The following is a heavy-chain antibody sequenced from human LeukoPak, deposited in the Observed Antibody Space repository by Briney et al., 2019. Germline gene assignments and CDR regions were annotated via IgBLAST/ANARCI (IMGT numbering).Heavy chain of an antibody. J-gene: IGHJ5*02. D-gene: IGHD1-26*01. CDR3: LRDGRFFSAWFDP. Sequence: SQTLSLTCAISGDSVSSNSAAWNWIRQSPSRGLEWLGRTYYRSKWYNDYAISVQSRITINPDTVKNQFSLQLNSVTPEDTAVYSGLRDGRFFSAWFDPWAREPWSPPPQ. CDR1: GDSVSSNSAA. V-gene: IGHV6-1*01. CDR2: TYYRSKWYN.